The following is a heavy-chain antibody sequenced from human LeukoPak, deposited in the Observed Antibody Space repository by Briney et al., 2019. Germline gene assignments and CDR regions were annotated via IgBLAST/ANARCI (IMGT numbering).Heavy chain of an antibody. V-gene: IGHV3-7*01. Sequence: GGSLRLSCAASGFTFSSYEMNWVRQAPGKGLEWVAHINQDGSKEYYIDSVKARFSISRDNARNSLSLQMNSLRAEDTAVYYCVRDGGVSGYDLLDYWGQGTLVTVSS. CDR1: GFTFSSYE. D-gene: IGHD5-12*01. CDR2: INQDGSKE. J-gene: IGHJ4*02. CDR3: VRDGGVSGYDLLDY.